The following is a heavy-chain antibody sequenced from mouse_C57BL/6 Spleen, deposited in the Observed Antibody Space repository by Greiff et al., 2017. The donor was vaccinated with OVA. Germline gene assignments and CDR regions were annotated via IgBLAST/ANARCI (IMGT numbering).Heavy chain of an antibody. Sequence: EVKLMESGGGLVKPGGSLKLSCAASGFTFSSYTMSWVRQTPEKRLEWVATISGGGGNTYYPDSVKGRFTISRDNAKNTLYLQMSSLRSEDTALYYCAREVRSWFAYWGQGTLVTVSA. CDR3: AREVRSWFAY. V-gene: IGHV5-9*01. CDR2: ISGGGGNT. D-gene: IGHD2-14*01. J-gene: IGHJ3*01. CDR1: GFTFSSYT.